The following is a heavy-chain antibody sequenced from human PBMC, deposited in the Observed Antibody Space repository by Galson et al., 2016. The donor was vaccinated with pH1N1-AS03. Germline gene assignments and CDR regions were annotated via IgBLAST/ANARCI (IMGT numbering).Heavy chain of an antibody. J-gene: IGHJ4*02. CDR1: GDSINSGNYY. CDR3: ARDLGAAGPEDS. Sequence: TLSLTCTVSGDSINSGNYYWSWIRQPAGKGLEWIGRIHSSGSTGYTSSPKSRVTISVDTSNNELSLKLSSVTAADTAVYYCARDLGAAGPEDSGGPGTLVTISS. CDR2: IHSSGST. V-gene: IGHV4-61*02. D-gene: IGHD6-13*01.